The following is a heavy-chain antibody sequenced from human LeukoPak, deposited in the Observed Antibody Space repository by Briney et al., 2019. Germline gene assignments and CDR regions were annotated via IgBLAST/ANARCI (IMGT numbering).Heavy chain of an antibody. CDR2: IYTSGST. CDR3: ARGATMVRGVRDWFDP. Sequence: KPSETLSLTCTVSGGSISSYYWSWIRQPAGKGLEWIGRIYTSGSTNYNPSLKSRVTISVDKSKNQFSLKLSSVTAADTAVYYCARGATMVRGVRDWFDPWGQGTLVTVSS. CDR1: GGSISSYY. V-gene: IGHV4-4*07. J-gene: IGHJ5*02. D-gene: IGHD3-10*01.